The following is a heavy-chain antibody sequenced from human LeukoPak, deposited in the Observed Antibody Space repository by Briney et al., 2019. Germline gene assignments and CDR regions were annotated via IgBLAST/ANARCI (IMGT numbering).Heavy chain of an antibody. J-gene: IGHJ1*01. Sequence: PGGSLRLSCAASGFAFGHYTMHWVRQAPGKGLEWVSGISLNGGSRGYADSVKGRFIISRDNAKNSLHLQMNSLRAEDTALYYCVRSITMFQYWGQGTLVTVSS. V-gene: IGHV3-20*04. D-gene: IGHD3-10*01. CDR3: VRSITMFQY. CDR2: ISLNGGSR. CDR1: GFAFGHYT.